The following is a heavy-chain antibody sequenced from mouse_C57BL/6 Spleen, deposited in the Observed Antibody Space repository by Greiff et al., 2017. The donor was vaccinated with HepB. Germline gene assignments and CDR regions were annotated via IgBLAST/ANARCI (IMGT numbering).Heavy chain of an antibody. J-gene: IGHJ4*01. Sequence: DVQLQESGPELVKPGASVKISCKASGYSFTGYYMNWVKQSPEKSLEWIGEINPSTGGTTYNQKFKAKATLTVDKSSSTAYMQLKSLTSEDSAVYYCARYYGSSWAMDYWGQGTSVTVSS. CDR1: GYSFTGYY. D-gene: IGHD1-1*01. CDR2: INPSTGGT. CDR3: ARYYGSSWAMDY. V-gene: IGHV1-42*01.